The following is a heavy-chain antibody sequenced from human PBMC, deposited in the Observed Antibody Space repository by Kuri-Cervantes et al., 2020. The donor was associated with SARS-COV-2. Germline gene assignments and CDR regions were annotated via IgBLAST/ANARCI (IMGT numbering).Heavy chain of an antibody. J-gene: IGHJ4*02. CDR2: IFYSGRT. CDR3: ARTQSGTLFGVVATFDS. V-gene: IGHV4-61*01. D-gene: IGHD3-3*01. CDR1: GGSVSSGSYY. Sequence: SETLSLTCTVSGGSVSSGSYYWSWIRQPPGKGLEWIGDIFYSGRTNYNPSLKSRITMSVDTSKDQFSLKFTSVTAADTAVYYCARTQSGTLFGVVATFDSWGQGILVTVSS.